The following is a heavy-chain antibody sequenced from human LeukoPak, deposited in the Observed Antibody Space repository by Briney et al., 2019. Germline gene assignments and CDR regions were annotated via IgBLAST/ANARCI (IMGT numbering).Heavy chain of an antibody. CDR2: ISYDGSNK. CDR3: AKGSGIAAALRDWFDP. CDR1: GFTFSSYG. D-gene: IGHD6-13*01. Sequence: GGSLRLSCAASGFTFSSYGMHWVRQAPGKGLEWVAVISYDGSNKYYADSVKGRFTISRDNSKNTLYLQMNSLRAEDTAVYYCAKGSGIAAALRDWFDPWGQGTLVTVSS. V-gene: IGHV3-30*18. J-gene: IGHJ5*02.